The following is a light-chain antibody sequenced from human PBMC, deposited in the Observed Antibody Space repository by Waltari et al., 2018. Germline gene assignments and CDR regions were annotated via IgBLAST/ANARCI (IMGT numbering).Light chain of an antibody. J-gene: IGLJ3*02. CDR3: QTGGHGTWV. CDR2: VSIDVSH. CDR1: SGHSSNV. Sequence: QLVPTQSPSASASLGASVKLTCTLSSGHSSNVIAWHQQQPQKGPRYLMKVSIDVSHSKGDKIPDRFSVSRSGTEHCLAISSLQSEGEADYYCQTGGHGTWVFGGGTNLTVL. V-gene: IGLV4-69*01.